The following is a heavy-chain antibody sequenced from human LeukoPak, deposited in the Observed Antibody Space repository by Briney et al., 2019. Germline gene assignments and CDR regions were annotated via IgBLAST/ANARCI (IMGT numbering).Heavy chain of an antibody. V-gene: IGHV1-18*01. J-gene: IGHJ6*02. CDR1: GYTFTSYG. CDR3: ARNPPYCSSTSCYNDYYYGMDV. D-gene: IGHD2-2*02. Sequence: ASVKVSCKASGYTFTSYGISWVRQAPGQGLEWMGWISAYNGNTNYAQKLQGRATMTTDTSTSTAYMELRSLRSDDTAVYYCARNPPYCSSTSCYNDYYYGMDVWGQGTTVTVSS. CDR2: ISAYNGNT.